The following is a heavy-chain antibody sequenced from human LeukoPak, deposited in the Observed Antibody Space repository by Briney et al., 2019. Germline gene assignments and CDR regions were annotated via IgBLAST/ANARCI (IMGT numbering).Heavy chain of an antibody. J-gene: IGHJ4*02. Sequence: GGSLRLSCAASGFTFSSYSMNWVRQAPGKGLEWVSSISSSSSYIYYADSVKGRFTISRDNAKNSLYLQMNSLRAEDTAVYYCARDYVAVGATVGYWGQGTLVTVSS. CDR2: ISSSSSYI. D-gene: IGHD1-26*01. CDR3: ARDYVAVGATVGY. V-gene: IGHV3-21*01. CDR1: GFTFSSYS.